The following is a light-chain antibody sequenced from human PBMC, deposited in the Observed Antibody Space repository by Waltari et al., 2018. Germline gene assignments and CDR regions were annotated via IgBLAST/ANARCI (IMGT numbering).Light chain of an antibody. J-gene: IGKJ4*01. V-gene: IGKV1-8*01. CDR2: SIS. CDR1: QDVGSY. CDR3: QQYYTFPPT. Sequence: AIRITQSPSSLSASRGDRVTITCRTNQDVGSYLAWYQQTPGRAPNLLLYSISTLQSGVPSRFVGAGSRTNFTLTITCLQYDDFATYFCQQYYTFPPTFGGGTRVEIK.